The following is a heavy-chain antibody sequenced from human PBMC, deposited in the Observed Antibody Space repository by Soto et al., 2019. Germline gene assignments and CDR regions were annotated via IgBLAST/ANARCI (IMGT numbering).Heavy chain of an antibody. D-gene: IGHD3-3*01. CDR1: GYTFTSYG. J-gene: IGHJ6*02. CDR3: ARGSYDFWSGDYGMDV. Sequence: ASVKVSCKASGYTFTSYGIGWVRQAPGQGLEWMGWISAYNGNTNYAQKLQGRVTMTTDTSTSTAYMELRSLRSDDTAVYYCARGSYDFWSGDYGMDVWGQGTTVTVSS. CDR2: ISAYNGNT. V-gene: IGHV1-18*01.